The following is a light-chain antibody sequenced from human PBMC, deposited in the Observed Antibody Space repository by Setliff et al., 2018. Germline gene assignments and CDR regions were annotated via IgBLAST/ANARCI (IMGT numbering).Light chain of an antibody. V-gene: IGLV1-44*01. J-gene: IGLJ1*01. CDR2: RNN. CDR3: AAWDDSLNGEV. Sequence: QSALTQPPSASGTPGQRVTISCSGSSSNIGSNTVNWYQQFPGTAPKLLIYRNNQRPSGVPDRFSGSKSGTSASLAISGLQSEDEADYYCAAWDDSLNGEVFGTGTKVTVL. CDR1: SSNIGSNT.